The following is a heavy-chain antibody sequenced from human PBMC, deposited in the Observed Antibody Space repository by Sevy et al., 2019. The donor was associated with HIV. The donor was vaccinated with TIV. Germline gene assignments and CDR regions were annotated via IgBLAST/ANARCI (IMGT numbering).Heavy chain of an antibody. CDR3: ARMGDYYDSSGYYPLKF. CDR2: INPNSGGT. J-gene: IGHJ4*02. D-gene: IGHD3-22*01. V-gene: IGHV1-2*02. Sequence: ASVKVSCKASGYTFTGYYIHWVRQAPGQGLEWMGWINPNSGGTYFAKKFQGSVTMTTDTSVNTAFMELRSLRFDDKAVYYCARMGDYYDSSGYYPLKFWGQGTLVTVSS. CDR1: GYTFTGYY.